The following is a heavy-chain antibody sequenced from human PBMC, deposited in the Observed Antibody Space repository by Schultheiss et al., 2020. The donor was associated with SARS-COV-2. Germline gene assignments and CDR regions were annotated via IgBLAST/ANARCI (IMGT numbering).Heavy chain of an antibody. CDR3: ARELGIWSSFDY. CDR1: GFTFSSYS. V-gene: IGHV3-21*01. CDR2: ISSSSSYI. D-gene: IGHD7-27*01. J-gene: IGHJ4*02. Sequence: GGSLRLSCAASGFTFSSYSMNWVRQAPGKGLEWVSSISSSSSYIYYADSVKGRFTISRDNSKNTLYLQMNSLRAEDTAVYYCARELGIWSSFDYWGQGTLVTVSS.